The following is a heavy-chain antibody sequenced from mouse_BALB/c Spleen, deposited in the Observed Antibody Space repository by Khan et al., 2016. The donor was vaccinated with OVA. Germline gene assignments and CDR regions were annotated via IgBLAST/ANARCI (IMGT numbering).Heavy chain of an antibody. V-gene: IGHV5-6*01. CDR1: GFTFSTYG. CDR3: TRLAYYYDSEGFAY. Sequence: EVELVESGGDIVKPGGSLKLSCAASGFTFSTYGMSWVRQTPDKRLEWVATVSTGGGYTYYPDSVKGRFTISRDNAKNTLYLQMSGLKSEDTAIFYCTRLAYYYDSEGFAYWGQGTLVTVSA. D-gene: IGHD1-1*01. J-gene: IGHJ3*01. CDR2: VSTGGGYT.